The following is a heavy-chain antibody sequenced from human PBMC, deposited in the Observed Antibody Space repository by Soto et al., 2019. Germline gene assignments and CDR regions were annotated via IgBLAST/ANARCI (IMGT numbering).Heavy chain of an antibody. CDR3: AHAYGGRSLY. D-gene: IGHD4-17*01. CDR1: GFSLPTDRVG. J-gene: IGHJ4*02. Sequence: QITLKESGPTLVKPTQTLTLTCTFSGFSLPTDRVGVGWIRQPPGEALEWLAVIYWDDTKTYRPSLESRLTITTASSKTQVALTMTNMDSVDTATYYCAHAYGGRSLYWGQGTLVTVSS. CDR2: IYWDDTK. V-gene: IGHV2-5*02.